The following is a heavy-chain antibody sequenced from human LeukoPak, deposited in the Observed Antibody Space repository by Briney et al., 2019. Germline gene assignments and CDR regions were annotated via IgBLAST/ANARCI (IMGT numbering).Heavy chain of an antibody. CDR2: ISSSSSTI. D-gene: IGHD4-17*01. CDR1: GYTFSSYS. V-gene: IGHV3-48*01. Sequence: GGSLRLSCAASGYTFSSYSMNWVRQAPGKGLEWVSYISSSSSTIYYADSVKGRFTISRDNAKNSLYLQMNSLRAEGTAVYYCARDPGTVIAYSFEYWGQGTLVTVSS. J-gene: IGHJ4*02. CDR3: ARDPGTVIAYSFEY.